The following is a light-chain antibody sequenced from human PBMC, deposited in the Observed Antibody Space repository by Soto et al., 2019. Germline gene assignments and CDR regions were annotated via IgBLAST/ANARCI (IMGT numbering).Light chain of an antibody. CDR3: QQRSNWPPVT. CDR1: QSVDSY. J-gene: IGKJ5*01. CDR2: DAS. Sequence: EIVLTQSPATLSLSPGERATLSCRASQSVDSYLAWYRQKPGQAPRLLIYDASNRATGIPARFSGNGSGTDFTLTIRNLEPEDFAVYYCQQRSNWPPVTFGQGTRLEIK. V-gene: IGKV3-11*01.